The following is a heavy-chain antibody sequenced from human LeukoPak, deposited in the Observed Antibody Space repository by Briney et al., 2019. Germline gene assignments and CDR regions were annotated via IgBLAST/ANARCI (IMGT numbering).Heavy chain of an antibody. CDR1: GGSISSYY. Sequence: SETLSLTCTVSGGSISSYYWSWIRQPPGKGLEWIGYIYYSGSTNYNPSLKSRVTISVDTSKNQFSLKLSSVTAADTAVYYCARHRSGSYPDDFDYWGQGTLVTVSS. D-gene: IGHD1-26*01. CDR3: ARHRSGSYPDDFDY. V-gene: IGHV4-59*08. CDR2: IYYSGST. J-gene: IGHJ4*02.